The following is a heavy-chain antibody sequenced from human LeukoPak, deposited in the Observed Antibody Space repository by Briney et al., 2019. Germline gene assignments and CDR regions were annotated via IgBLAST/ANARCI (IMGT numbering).Heavy chain of an antibody. Sequence: SETLSLTCTVSGGSISSYYWSWIRQPPGKGLEWIGYIYYSGSTNYNPSLKSRVTISVDTSKNQFSLKLSSVTAADTASYYCAIRGPYNSSWDPIYQFLGMDGLGQGNTVTVSS. V-gene: IGHV4-59*08. CDR3: AIRGPYNSSWDPIYQFLGMDG. D-gene: IGHD6-13*01. CDR2: IYYSGST. J-gene: IGHJ6*02. CDR1: GGSISSYY.